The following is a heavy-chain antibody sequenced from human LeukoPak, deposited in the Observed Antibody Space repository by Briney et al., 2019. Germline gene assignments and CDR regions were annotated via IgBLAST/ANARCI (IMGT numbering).Heavy chain of an antibody. D-gene: IGHD3-22*01. J-gene: IGHJ3*02. V-gene: IGHV1-46*01. CDR1: GYTVTSYH. Sequence: ASVKVSCKASGYTVTSYHMHWVRQAPGQGLEWMGVINPSGGSTRYAQKFQGRVTMTRDTSTSTVYMELSSVRSEDTGVYYCAQSGYYYDSSDIWGQGTMVTVSS. CDR3: AQSGYYYDSSDI. CDR2: INPSGGST.